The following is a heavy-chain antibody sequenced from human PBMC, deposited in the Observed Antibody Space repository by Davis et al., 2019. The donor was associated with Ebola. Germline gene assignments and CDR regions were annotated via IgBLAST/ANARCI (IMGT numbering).Heavy chain of an antibody. CDR1: GYTFTGYY. D-gene: IGHD2-15*01. V-gene: IGHV1-2*04. Sequence: ASSVTVSCKASGYTFTGYYIHWVRHAPAQGLEWMGWINPNSGDTKYSQKFQGWVTMTRDTPISTAYMELNRLTSDDTAVYYCARDRVCSGATSYAYFDFWGQGTLVTVSS. CDR2: INPNSGDT. CDR3: ARDRVCSGATSYAYFDF. J-gene: IGHJ4*02.